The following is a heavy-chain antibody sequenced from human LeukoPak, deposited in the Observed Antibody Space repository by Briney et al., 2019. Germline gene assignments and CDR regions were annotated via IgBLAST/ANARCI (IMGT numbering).Heavy chain of an antibody. CDR2: INPRGGST. J-gene: IGHJ4*02. Sequence: ASMKVSCKASGYVFIDYHLHWVRQAPGQGLEWMGIINPRGGSTSHAQKFQGRVTMSRDMSTSTVSLEMNSLTSEDTAVYFCARSLYDSGWYSQFDHWGQGTLVTVSS. CDR3: ARSLYDSGWYSQFDH. D-gene: IGHD6-19*01. CDR1: GYVFIDYH. V-gene: IGHV1-46*01.